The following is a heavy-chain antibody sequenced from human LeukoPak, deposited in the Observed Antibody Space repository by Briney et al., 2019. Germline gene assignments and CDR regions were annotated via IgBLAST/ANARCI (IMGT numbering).Heavy chain of an antibody. Sequence: GGSLRLSCAASRFTFSSYRMNWVRQAPGKGLEWVSSISSSGSTIYYADSVKGRFTISRDNAKNSLYLQMNSLRAEDTAVYYCARGGSGYYYVSNAFDIWGQGTMVTVSS. V-gene: IGHV3-48*04. D-gene: IGHD3-22*01. J-gene: IGHJ3*02. CDR2: ISSSGSTI. CDR3: ARGGSGYYYVSNAFDI. CDR1: RFTFSSYR.